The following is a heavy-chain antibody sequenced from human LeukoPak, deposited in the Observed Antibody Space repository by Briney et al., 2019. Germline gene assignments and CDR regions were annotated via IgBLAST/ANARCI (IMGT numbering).Heavy chain of an antibody. D-gene: IGHD3-9*01. CDR3: ARGDYDILTGYQREGY. CDR2: INPNSGGT. CDR1: GYTFTGYY. V-gene: IGHV1-2*02. J-gene: IGHJ4*02. Sequence: ASVKVSCKASGYTFTGYYMHWVRQAPGQGLEWMGWINPNSGGTNYAQKFQGRVTMTRDTSISTVYMELSRLRSDDTAVYYCARGDYDILTGYQREGYWGQGTLVTVSS.